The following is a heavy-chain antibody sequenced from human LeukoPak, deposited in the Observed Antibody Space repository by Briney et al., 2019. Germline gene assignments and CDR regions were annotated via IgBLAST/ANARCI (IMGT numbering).Heavy chain of an antibody. CDR2: INLDGSEK. J-gene: IGHJ4*02. V-gene: IGHV3-7*01. Sequence: GGSLRLSCAASGFTFSSYWMTWVRQAPGKGLEWVANINLDGSEKFYVDSVKGRFTISRDNAKNSLYLQMNSLRAEDTAVYYCARDQGGVGYWGQGTLVTVSS. CDR3: ARDQGGVGY. CDR1: GFTFSSYW. D-gene: IGHD3-16*01.